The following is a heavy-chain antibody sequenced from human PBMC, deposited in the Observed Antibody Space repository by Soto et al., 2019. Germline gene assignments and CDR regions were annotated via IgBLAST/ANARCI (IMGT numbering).Heavy chain of an antibody. CDR1: GGTFSSYA. J-gene: IGHJ4*02. D-gene: IGHD5-18*01. V-gene: IGHV1-69*13. CDR3: ARDLNEGYSYGLGGY. Sequence: SVKVSCKASGGTFSSYAISWVRQAPGQGLEWMGGIIPIFGTANYAQKFQGRVTITADESTSTAYMELSSLRSEDTAVYYCARDLNEGYSYGLGGYWGQGTLVTVSS. CDR2: IIPIFGTA.